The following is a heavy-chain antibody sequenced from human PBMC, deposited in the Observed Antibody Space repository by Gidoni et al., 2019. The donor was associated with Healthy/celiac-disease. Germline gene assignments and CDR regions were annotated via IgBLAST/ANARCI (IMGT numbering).Heavy chain of an antibody. D-gene: IGHD5-18*01. CDR2: ISGSGGST. V-gene: IGHV3-23*01. CDR1: GFPFSSHC. Sequence: EVQLLESGGGLVQPGGSLRLSCAASGFPFSSHCRSWVRQAPGKGRGWVSAISGSGGSTYYADSVKGRFTISRDNSKNTLYLQMNSLRAEDTAVYYCAKTPRGGGYSYGPEDYFDYWGQGTLVTVSS. J-gene: IGHJ4*02. CDR3: AKTPRGGGYSYGPEDYFDY.